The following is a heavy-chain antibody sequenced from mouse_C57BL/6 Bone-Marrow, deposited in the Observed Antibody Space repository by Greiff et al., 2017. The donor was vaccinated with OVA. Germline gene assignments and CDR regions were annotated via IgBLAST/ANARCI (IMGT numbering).Heavy chain of an antibody. D-gene: IGHD2-5*01. CDR2: IDPENGDT. V-gene: IGHV14-4*01. Sequence: EVQLKESGAELVRPGASVKLSCTASGFNIKDDYMHWVKQRPEQGLEWIGWIDPENGDTEYASKFQGKATITADTSSNTAYLQLSSLTSEDTAVYYCTYAYYSNPYYYAMDYWGQGTSVTVSS. CDR1: GFNIKDDY. CDR3: TYAYYSNPYYYAMDY. J-gene: IGHJ4*01.